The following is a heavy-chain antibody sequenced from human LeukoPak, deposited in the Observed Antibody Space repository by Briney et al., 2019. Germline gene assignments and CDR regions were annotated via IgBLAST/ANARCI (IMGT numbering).Heavy chain of an antibody. CDR1: GFTFSGYW. V-gene: IGHV3-74*01. Sequence: GGSLRLSCAASGFTFSGYWMHWVRQAPGKGLVWVSRINSDGSSTSYADSVKGRFTISRDNAKNTLYLQMNSLRAEDTAVYYCATWHYYYGMDVWGQGTTVTVSS. D-gene: IGHD5-12*01. CDR3: ATWHYYYGMDV. CDR2: INSDGSST. J-gene: IGHJ6*02.